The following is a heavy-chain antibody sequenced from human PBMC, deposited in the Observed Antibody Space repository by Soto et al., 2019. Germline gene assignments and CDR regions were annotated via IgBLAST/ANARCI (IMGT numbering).Heavy chain of an antibody. Sequence: ASVKVSCKASGYTFTSYGISWVRQAPGQGLEWMGWISAYNGNTNYAQKLQGRVTMTTDTSTSTAYMELRSLRSDDTAVYYCARGVGDYDFWSGQWWFDPWGQGTLVTVSS. V-gene: IGHV1-18*01. CDR1: GYTFTSYG. J-gene: IGHJ5*02. CDR3: ARGVGDYDFWSGQWWFDP. D-gene: IGHD3-3*01. CDR2: ISAYNGNT.